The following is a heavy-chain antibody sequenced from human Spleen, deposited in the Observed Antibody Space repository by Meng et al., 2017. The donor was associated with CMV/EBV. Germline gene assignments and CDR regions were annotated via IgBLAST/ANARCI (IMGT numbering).Heavy chain of an antibody. D-gene: IGHD3-10*01. J-gene: IGHJ4*02. V-gene: IGHV2-5*02. CDR1: GFSLSISGVG. CDR3: AHGFWGSRYFDY. CDR2: IYWDDDK. Sequence: QTTLKESGPPLVKPTQTLPLTCTFSGFSLSISGVGVGWISQPPGKALEWLALIYWDDDKRYSPSLKSRLTITKDTSKNQVVLTMTNMDPVDTATYYCAHGFWGSRYFDYWGQGTLVTVSS.